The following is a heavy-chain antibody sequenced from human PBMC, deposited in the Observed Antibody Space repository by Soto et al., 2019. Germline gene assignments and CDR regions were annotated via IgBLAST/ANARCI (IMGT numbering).Heavy chain of an antibody. CDR3: ARQIGHYGLDV. CDR2: IHPGDSES. J-gene: IGHJ6*02. V-gene: IGHV5-51*01. CDR1: VDSFTNYW. Sequence: GESLKISCKVSVDSFTNYWIAWERQTPGKGLEWMGIIHPGDSESRYNPSFQGQVTISADKSITTAYLQWSSLRASDTAMYYCARQIGHYGLDVWGQGTTVTVSS.